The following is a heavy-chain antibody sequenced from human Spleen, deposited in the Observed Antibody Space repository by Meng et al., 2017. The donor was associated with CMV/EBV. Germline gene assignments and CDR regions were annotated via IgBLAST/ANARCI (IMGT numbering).Heavy chain of an antibody. D-gene: IGHD3-3*01. CDR3: AREKGTNFRSGYHNWFDP. J-gene: IGHJ5*02. Sequence: GSLRLSCTVSAGSISTYYWSWIRQPPGKGLEWIGYIYYTGDTNYNPSLKSRVSMSVDTSRNQFSLKLSPVTAADTAVYYCAREKGTNFRSGYHNWFDPWGQGTLVTVSS. V-gene: IGHV4-59*01. CDR2: IYYTGDT. CDR1: AGSISTYY.